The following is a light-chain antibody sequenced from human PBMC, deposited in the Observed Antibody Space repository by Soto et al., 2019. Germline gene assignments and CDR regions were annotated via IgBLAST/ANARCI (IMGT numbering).Light chain of an antibody. V-gene: IGKV1-5*03. Sequence: DIQMTQSPSTLSASVGDRVTITCRASQSISSWLAWYQQKPGKAPKLLIYKASSLESGVPSRFSGSGSGTEFTLTISRLQPDDFATYYCQQYNSYLLNFGGGTKVEIK. J-gene: IGKJ4*01. CDR2: KAS. CDR1: QSISSW. CDR3: QQYNSYLLN.